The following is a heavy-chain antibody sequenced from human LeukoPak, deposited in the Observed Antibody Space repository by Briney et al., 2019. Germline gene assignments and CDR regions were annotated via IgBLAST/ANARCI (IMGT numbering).Heavy chain of an antibody. Sequence: GASVKVSCKASGYTFTSYGISWVRQAPGQGLEWMGWINPNSGGTNYAQKFQGRVTMTRDTSISTAYMELSRLRSDDTAVYYCARSGRLVLGSGVRLNYWGQGTLVTVSS. CDR1: GYTFTSYG. D-gene: IGHD3-10*01. CDR3: ARSGRLVLGSGVRLNY. CDR2: INPNSGGT. J-gene: IGHJ4*02. V-gene: IGHV1-2*02.